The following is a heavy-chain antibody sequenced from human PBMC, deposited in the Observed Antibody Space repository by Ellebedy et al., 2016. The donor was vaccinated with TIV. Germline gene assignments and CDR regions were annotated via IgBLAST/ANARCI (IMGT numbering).Heavy chain of an antibody. CDR1: GFTFRNFA. CDR3: AKEGALRNDWYIDS. V-gene: IGHV3-23*01. CDR2: ISAGGEGT. Sequence: GESLKISXAGSGFTFRNFAMNWVRQAPGKGLEWVSGISAGGEGTSNADSVKGRFTISRDNSKNTLLLQMNSLRAEDTAVYYCAKEGALRNDWYIDSWGQGTLVTVSS. J-gene: IGHJ4*02. D-gene: IGHD3-9*01.